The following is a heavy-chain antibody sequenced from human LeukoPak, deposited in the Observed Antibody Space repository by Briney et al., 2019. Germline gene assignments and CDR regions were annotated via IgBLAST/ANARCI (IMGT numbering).Heavy chain of an antibody. CDR1: GGSISSVSYY. CDR3: ARGRGRGSSGYYYGVGY. J-gene: IGHJ4*02. V-gene: IGHV4-61*02. Sequence: KSSETLSLTCTVSGGSISSVSYYWSWIREPAGKGLEWIGRIYTSGSTEYNPSLKSRVTVSVDTSKNQFSLKLSSVTAADTAVYYCARGRGRGSSGYYYGVGYWGQGTLVTVSS. CDR2: IYTSGST. D-gene: IGHD3-22*01.